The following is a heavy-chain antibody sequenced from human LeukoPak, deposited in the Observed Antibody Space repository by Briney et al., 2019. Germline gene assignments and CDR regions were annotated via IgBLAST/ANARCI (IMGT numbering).Heavy chain of an antibody. CDR3: ARDPRSGPFITALGFDP. D-gene: IGHD3-10*01. CDR2: TYYRSKWYN. J-gene: IGHJ5*02. V-gene: IGHV6-1*01. CDR1: GDSVSSNSAA. Sequence: SQTLSLTCAISGDSVSSNSAAWNWIRQSPSRGLEWLGRTYYRSKWYNDYAVSVKSRITINPDTSKNQFSLQLNSVTPEDTAVYYCARDPRSGPFITALGFDPWGQGTLVTVSS.